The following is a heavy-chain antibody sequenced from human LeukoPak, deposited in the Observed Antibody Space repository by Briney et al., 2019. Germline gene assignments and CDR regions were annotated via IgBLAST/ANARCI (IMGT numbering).Heavy chain of an antibody. Sequence: GGSLRLSGAASGFTLSSYSMNWVRQAPGKGLEWVSSISSSSYIYYADSVKGRFTISRDNAKNSLYLQMNSLRAEDTAVYYCARETDPTDYWGQGTLVTVSS. V-gene: IGHV3-21*01. CDR3: ARETDPTDY. CDR1: GFTLSSYS. J-gene: IGHJ4*02. CDR2: ISSSSYI.